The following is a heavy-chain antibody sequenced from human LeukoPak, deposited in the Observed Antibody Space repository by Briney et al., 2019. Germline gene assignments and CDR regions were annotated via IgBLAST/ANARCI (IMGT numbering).Heavy chain of an antibody. J-gene: IGHJ6*03. CDR2: ISSSSSYI. D-gene: IGHD4-17*01. CDR3: ARGFYDYGPYYYYMDV. Sequence: PGGSLRLSCAASGFTFSSYSMNWVRKAPGKGLEWVSSISSSSSYIYYADSVKGRFTISRDNAKNSLYLQMNSLRAEDTAVYYCARGFYDYGPYYYYMDVWGKGTTVTVSS. V-gene: IGHV3-21*01. CDR1: GFTFSSYS.